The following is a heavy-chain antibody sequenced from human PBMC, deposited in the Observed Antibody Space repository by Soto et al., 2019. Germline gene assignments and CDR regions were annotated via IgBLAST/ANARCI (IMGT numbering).Heavy chain of an antibody. J-gene: IGHJ4*02. CDR1: GFTFSSYA. CDR3: GKDQCTSGWARWEK. Sequence: GGSLRLSCAASGFTFSSYAMHCVRQAPGKGLEWVAVISYDGSNKYYADSVNGRFTMSIDNSKNTLYLQMNSLRADDTAVYFCGKDQCTSGWARWEKWGQGAQLAASS. CDR2: ISYDGSNK. V-gene: IGHV3-30-3*01. D-gene: IGHD6-19*01.